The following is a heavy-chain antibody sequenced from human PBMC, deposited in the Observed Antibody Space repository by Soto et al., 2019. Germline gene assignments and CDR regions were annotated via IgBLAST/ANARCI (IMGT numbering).Heavy chain of an antibody. J-gene: IGHJ4*02. CDR1: GGSISSSSYY. CDR3: ARHAYLTGYYNFYFDY. V-gene: IGHV4-39*01. D-gene: IGHD3-9*01. CDR2: IYYSGST. Sequence: SETLSLTCTVSGGSISSSSYYWGWIRQPPGKGLEWIGSIYYSGSTYYNPSLKSRVTISVDTSKNQFSLKLSSVTAADTAVYYCARHAYLTGYYNFYFDYWGQGTLVTVS.